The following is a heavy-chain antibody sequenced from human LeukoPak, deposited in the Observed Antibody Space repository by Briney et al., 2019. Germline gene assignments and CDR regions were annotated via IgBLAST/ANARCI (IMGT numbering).Heavy chain of an antibody. CDR3: ARDTYYYGSGSYYRGFYFDY. V-gene: IGHV3-7*01. D-gene: IGHD3-10*01. CDR2: IKQDGSEK. CDR1: GFTFSSYW. Sequence: GGSLRLSCAASGFTFSSYWMSWVRQAPGKGLEWVANIKQDGSEKYYVDSVKGRFTISRDNAKNSLYLQMNSLRAEDTAVYYCARDTYYYGSGSYYRGFYFDYWGQGTLVTVSS. J-gene: IGHJ4*02.